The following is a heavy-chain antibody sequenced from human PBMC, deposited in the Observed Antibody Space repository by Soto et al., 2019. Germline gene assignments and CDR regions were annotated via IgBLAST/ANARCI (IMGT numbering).Heavy chain of an antibody. CDR3: ARDLSGPLDY. J-gene: IGHJ4*02. CDR1: GFTFSNYG. V-gene: IGHV3-33*01. Sequence: LRLSCAASGFTFSNYGMHWVRQAPGKGLEWVALVWYDGSNKYYADSVKGRFTISRDTSKNTLYLQMNSLRAEDTAVYYCARDLSGPLDYWGQGTPVTVSS. D-gene: IGHD3-16*02. CDR2: VWYDGSNK.